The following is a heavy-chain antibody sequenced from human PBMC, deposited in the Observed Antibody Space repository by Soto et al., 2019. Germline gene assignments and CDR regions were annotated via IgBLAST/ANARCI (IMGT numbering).Heavy chain of an antibody. Sequence: NPSETLSLTCAVSGGSISSSNWWSWVRQPPGKGLEWIGEIYHSGSTNYNPSLKSRVTISVDKSKNQFSLKLSSVTAADTAVYYCARLKQWLVLYYYYYGMDVWGQATTVTVSS. D-gene: IGHD6-19*01. CDR1: GGSISSSNW. CDR3: ARLKQWLVLYYYYYGMDV. J-gene: IGHJ6*02. CDR2: IYHSGST. V-gene: IGHV4-4*02.